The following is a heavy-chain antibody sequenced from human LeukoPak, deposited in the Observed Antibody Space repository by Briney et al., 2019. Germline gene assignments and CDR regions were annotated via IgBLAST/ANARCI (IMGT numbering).Heavy chain of an antibody. CDR2: ISGSGGST. D-gene: IGHD3-22*01. J-gene: IGHJ4*02. CDR1: GFTFSSYA. CDR3: AKTYYYDSLLDY. Sequence: QPGGSLRLSCAASGFTFSSYAMSWVRQAPGKGLEGVSAISGSGGSTYYADSVKGRFTISRDNSKNTLYLQMNSLRAEDTAVYYCAKTYYYDSLLDYWGQGTLVTVSS. V-gene: IGHV3-23*01.